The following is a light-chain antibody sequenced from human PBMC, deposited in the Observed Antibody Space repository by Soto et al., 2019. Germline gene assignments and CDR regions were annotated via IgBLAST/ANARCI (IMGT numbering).Light chain of an antibody. CDR2: AAS. V-gene: IGKV1-8*01. CDR1: QGISSY. J-gene: IGKJ1*01. Sequence: AIRMTPSPSSLSASTGERVTITCRASQGISSYLAWYQQKPGKAPKLLIYAASTLQSGVPSRFSGSGSGTDFTLTISCLQAEDFATYYCQQYYSYPPTSGQGTKV. CDR3: QQYYSYPPT.